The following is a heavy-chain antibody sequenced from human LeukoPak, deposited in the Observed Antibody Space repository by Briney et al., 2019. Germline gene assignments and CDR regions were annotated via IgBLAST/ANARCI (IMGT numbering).Heavy chain of an antibody. CDR3: ARDLSSRGVISLDY. D-gene: IGHD3-10*01. J-gene: IGHJ4*02. V-gene: IGHV4-4*07. Sequence: SETLSLTCTVSGGSISNYYWSWIRQPAGKGLEWIGRIYSDGRANYDLSLSSRLAMSVDTSKNQFSLKLSSVTAADTAVYYCARDLSSRGVISLDYWGQGTLVTVSS. CDR2: IYSDGRA. CDR1: GGSISNYY.